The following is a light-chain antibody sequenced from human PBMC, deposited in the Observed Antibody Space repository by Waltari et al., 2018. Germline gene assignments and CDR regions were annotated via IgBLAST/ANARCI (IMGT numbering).Light chain of an antibody. CDR3: QQYNDWPLYT. Sequence: EIVMTQSPATLSVSPGERTTLSCRASQSVRSALAWFHQKPGQAPRLLSYGASTRASGISARFSGSWSGTDFTLAISSLQSEDFAVYYCQQYNDWPLYTFGQGTKLEIK. J-gene: IGKJ2*01. V-gene: IGKV3-15*01. CDR1: QSVRSA. CDR2: GAS.